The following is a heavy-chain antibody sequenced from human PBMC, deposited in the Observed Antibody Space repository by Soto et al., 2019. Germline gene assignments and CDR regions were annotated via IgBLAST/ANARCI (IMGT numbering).Heavy chain of an antibody. CDR2: ISSSSSYI. D-gene: IGHD1-26*01. J-gene: IGHJ5*02. CDR1: GFTFSSYS. CDR3: ASGGYESGSYYGGWFDP. V-gene: IGHV3-21*01. Sequence: EVQLVESGGGLVKPGGSLRLSCAASGFTFSSYSMNWVRQAPGKGLEWVSSISSSSSYIYYADSVKGRFTISRDNAKNYQYLQMKCLRAEDTAVYYCASGGYESGSYYGGWFDPWGQGTLVTVSS.